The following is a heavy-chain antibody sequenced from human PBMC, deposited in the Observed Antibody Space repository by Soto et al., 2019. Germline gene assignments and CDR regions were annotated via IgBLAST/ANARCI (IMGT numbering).Heavy chain of an antibody. D-gene: IGHD3-10*01. J-gene: IGHJ4*02. Sequence: PGGSLRLSCAASGFTFSSYGMHWVRQAPGKGLEWVAVIWYDGSNKYYADSVKGRFTISRDNSKNTLYLQMNSLRAEDTAVYYCARDSSEPTMVRGVIPVPVDYWGQGTQVTVSS. CDR3: ARDSSEPTMVRGVIPVPVDY. CDR1: GFTFSSYG. V-gene: IGHV3-33*01. CDR2: IWYDGSNK.